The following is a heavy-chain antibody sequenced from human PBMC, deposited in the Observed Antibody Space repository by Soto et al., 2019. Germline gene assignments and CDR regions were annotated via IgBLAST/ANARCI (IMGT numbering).Heavy chain of an antibody. V-gene: IGHV4-39*02. CDR3: TRRDRYCSSDTCFDYGMDV. CDR2: IYYRGST. D-gene: IGHD2-2*01. J-gene: IGHJ6*02. CDR1: GSSISGGTYF. Sequence: SETLSLTCGVSGSSISGGTYFWGWIRQPPGKGLEWIGTIYYRGSTYYNPSLKSRVTILVDTSKNHISLELSSVTAADTAVYYCTRRDRYCSSDTCFDYGMDVWGQGTTVTVSS.